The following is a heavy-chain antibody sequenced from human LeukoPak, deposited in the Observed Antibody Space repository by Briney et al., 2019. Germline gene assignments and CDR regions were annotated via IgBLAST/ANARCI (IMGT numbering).Heavy chain of an antibody. D-gene: IGHD5-18*01. CDR3: ARGPDTAMVPFDY. CDR2: IYYSGST. CDR1: GGSISSGDYY. Sequence: SSETLSLTCTVSGGSISSGDYYWSWIRQPPGKGLEWIGYIYYSGSTYYNPSLKSRVTISVDTSKNQFSLKLSSVTAADTAVYYCARGPDTAMVPFDYWGQGTLVTVSS. J-gene: IGHJ4*02. V-gene: IGHV4-30-4*08.